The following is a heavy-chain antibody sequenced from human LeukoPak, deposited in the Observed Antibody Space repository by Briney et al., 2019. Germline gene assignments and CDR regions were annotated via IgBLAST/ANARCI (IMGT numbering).Heavy chain of an antibody. CDR1: GASMSSDDYY. Sequence: SETLSLTCTVSGASMSSDDYYWTWIWQPAGGGLEWIGRIFTSGFTDYNPSLRSRVTISLDTSKNQFSLDLSSVTAADTAVYFCTGVYSSLWYKWFDPWGQGTLVTVSS. J-gene: IGHJ5*02. CDR2: IFTSGFT. CDR3: TGVYSSLWYKWFDP. D-gene: IGHD4-11*01. V-gene: IGHV4-61*02.